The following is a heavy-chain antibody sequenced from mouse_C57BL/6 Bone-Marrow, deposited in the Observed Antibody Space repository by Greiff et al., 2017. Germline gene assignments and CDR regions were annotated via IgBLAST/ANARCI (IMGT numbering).Heavy chain of an antibody. Sequence: QVQLKESGAELVRPGASVTLSCKASGYTFTDYEMHWVKQTPVHGLEWIGAIDPETGGTAYNQRFKGKAILTADKSSSTAYMELRSLTSEDSAVYYCTREGVLYYSNYGAIDYWGQGTSVTVSS. J-gene: IGHJ4*01. CDR2: IDPETGGT. D-gene: IGHD2-5*01. CDR3: TREGVLYYSNYGAIDY. CDR1: GYTFTDYE. V-gene: IGHV1-15*01.